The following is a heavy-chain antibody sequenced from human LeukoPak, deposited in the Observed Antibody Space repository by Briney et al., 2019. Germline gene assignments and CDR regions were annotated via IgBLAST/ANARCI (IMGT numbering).Heavy chain of an antibody. D-gene: IGHD5-24*01. CDR1: GFTFSSYS. CDR2: ISSTSSTI. Sequence: PGGSLGLSCAASGFTFSSYSMNWVRQAPGKGLEWVSYISSTSSTIYYADSVKGRFTISRDNAKNSLYLQMKSLRDEDTAVYYCAKDGYKWNFDNWGQGTLVTVSS. CDR3: AKDGYKWNFDN. J-gene: IGHJ4*02. V-gene: IGHV3-48*02.